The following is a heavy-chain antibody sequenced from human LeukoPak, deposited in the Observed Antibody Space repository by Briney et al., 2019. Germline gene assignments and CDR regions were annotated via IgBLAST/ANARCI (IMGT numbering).Heavy chain of an antibody. CDR1: GFTFSSYA. J-gene: IGHJ4*02. D-gene: IGHD5-24*01. Sequence: PGRSLRLSCAASGFTFSSYAMHWVRQAPGKGLEWVSGIGDSGGSTFYADSVKGRFTISRDNSKNTLYLQMSSLTAGDTALYYCAKDQMGWLQSTFDDWGQGTLVTVSS. CDR3: AKDQMGWLQSTFDD. V-gene: IGHV3-23*01. CDR2: IGDSGGST.